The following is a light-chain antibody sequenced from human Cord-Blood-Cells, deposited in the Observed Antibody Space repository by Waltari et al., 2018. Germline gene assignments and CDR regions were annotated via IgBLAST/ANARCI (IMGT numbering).Light chain of an antibody. CDR2: EGS. Sequence: QSALTQPASVSGSPGRSITISCTGTSSDVGSYNLVSWYQQHPGKAPKLMIYEGSKRPSGVSNRFSGSKSGNTASLTISGLQAEDEADYYCCSNAGSSTHVVFGGGTKLTVL. CDR3: CSNAGSSTHVV. J-gene: IGLJ2*01. CDR1: SSDVGSYNL. V-gene: IGLV2-23*01.